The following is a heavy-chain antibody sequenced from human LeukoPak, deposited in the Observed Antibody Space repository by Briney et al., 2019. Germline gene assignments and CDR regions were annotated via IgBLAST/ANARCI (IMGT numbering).Heavy chain of an antibody. V-gene: IGHV4-4*07. Sequence: PSETLSLTCTVSGGSISSYYWSWIRQPAGKGLEWIGRIYTSGSTNYNPSLKSRVTISVDTSENQFSLKLSSVTAADTAVYYCARTSGSSSYYYYYYMDVWGKGTTVTISS. CDR1: GGSISSYY. J-gene: IGHJ6*03. D-gene: IGHD1-26*01. CDR2: IYTSGST. CDR3: ARTSGSSSYYYYYYMDV.